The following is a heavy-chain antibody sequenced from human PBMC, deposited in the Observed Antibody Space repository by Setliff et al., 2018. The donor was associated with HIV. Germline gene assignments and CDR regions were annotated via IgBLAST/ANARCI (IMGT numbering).Heavy chain of an antibody. CDR1: GGTFSSYV. CDR3: ARGILWGWRGLDP. V-gene: IGHV1-69*13. Sequence: SVKVSCKASGGTFSSYVISWVRQAPGQGLEWMGGIIPIFGTANNAQKFQGRVTITADESTSTAYMELSSLRSDDTAVYYCARGILWGWRGLDPWGQGTLVTVSS. CDR2: IIPIFGTA. J-gene: IGHJ5*02. D-gene: IGHD3-3*02.